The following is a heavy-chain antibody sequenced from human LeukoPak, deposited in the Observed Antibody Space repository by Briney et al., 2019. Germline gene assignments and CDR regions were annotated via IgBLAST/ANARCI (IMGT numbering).Heavy chain of an antibody. CDR3: ATRDGTTGWFDP. J-gene: IGHJ5*02. D-gene: IGHD4-11*01. CDR1: GFTFSSYA. V-gene: IGHV3-23*01. CDR2: ISGSGGST. Sequence: PGGSLRLSCAASGFTFSSYAMRWVRQAPGKGLEWVSAISGSGGSTYYADSVKGRFTISRGNSKNTLYLQMNSLRAEDTAVYYCATRDGTTGWFDPWGQGTLVTVSS.